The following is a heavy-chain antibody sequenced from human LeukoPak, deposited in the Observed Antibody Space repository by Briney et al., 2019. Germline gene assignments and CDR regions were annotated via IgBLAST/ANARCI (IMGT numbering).Heavy chain of an antibody. D-gene: IGHD3-9*01. CDR2: ISTYNAKT. CDR3: VRGTGFYNDGMDV. J-gene: IGHJ6*02. V-gene: IGHV1-18*01. Sequence: ASVKVSCKASGYTFTTYGVSWVRQAPGQGLEWMGWISTYNAKTNFAQKFQGRVTMTTDTSTSTAYMELRSLRSDDSAVYYCVRGTGFYNDGMDVWGQGTTVPPP. CDR1: GYTFTTYG.